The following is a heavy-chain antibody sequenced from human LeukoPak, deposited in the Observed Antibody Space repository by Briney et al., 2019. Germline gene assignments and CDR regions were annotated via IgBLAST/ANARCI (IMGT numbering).Heavy chain of an antibody. CDR1: GGTFSSYA. D-gene: IGHD2-8*01. Sequence: SVKVSCKASGGTFSSYAISWVRQAPRQGLEWMGGIIPIFGTANYAQKFQGRVTITADESTSTAYMELSSLRSEDTAVYYCARGSCTNGVCYKIFDYWGQGTLVTVSS. CDR2: IIPIFGTA. J-gene: IGHJ4*02. V-gene: IGHV1-69*13. CDR3: ARGSCTNGVCYKIFDY.